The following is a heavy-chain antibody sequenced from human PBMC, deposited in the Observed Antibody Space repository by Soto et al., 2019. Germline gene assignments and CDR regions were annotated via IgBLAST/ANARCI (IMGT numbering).Heavy chain of an antibody. D-gene: IGHD6-19*01. V-gene: IGHV6-1*01. CDR3: ARDRVAVAGTTVGNWFDP. J-gene: IGHJ5*02. CDR1: GDSVSSNSAA. CDR2: TYYRSKWYN. Sequence: SQTLSLTCAISGDSVSSNSAAWDWISHSASRGLEWLGRTYYRSKWYNDYAVSVKSRITINPDTSKNQFSLQLNSVTPEDTAVYYCARDRVAVAGTTVGNWFDPWGQGTLVTVSS.